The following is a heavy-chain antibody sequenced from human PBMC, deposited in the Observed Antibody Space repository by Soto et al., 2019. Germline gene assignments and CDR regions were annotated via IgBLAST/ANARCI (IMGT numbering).Heavy chain of an antibody. D-gene: IGHD3-3*01. CDR1: GYTFTGYY. CDR3: ATSHYDFWSDYYNY. V-gene: IGHV1-2*02. Sequence: GASVKVSCKASGYTFTGYYMHWVRQAPGQGLEWMGWINPNSGDTNYAQKLQGRVTMTRDTSTSTAYMELRSLRSDDTAVYYCATSHYDFWSDYYNYWGQGTLVTVSS. J-gene: IGHJ4*02. CDR2: INPNSGDT.